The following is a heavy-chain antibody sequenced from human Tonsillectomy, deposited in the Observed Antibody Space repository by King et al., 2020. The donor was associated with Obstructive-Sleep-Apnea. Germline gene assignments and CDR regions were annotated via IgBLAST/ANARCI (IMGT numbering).Heavy chain of an antibody. J-gene: IGHJ4*02. CDR3: AKYYDILTGYSYFDY. CDR1: GYCFTSYL. V-gene: IGHV5-10-1*01. Sequence: QLVQSGAEVKKPGESLRISCNGYGYCFTSYLISWCLHLPGKVLGWMGRIDPNNSYYHYSPAFQGHVTISADKSISTAYLQWSSLKASDTAMYYCAKYYDILTGYSYFDYWGQGTLVTVSS. D-gene: IGHD3-9*01. CDR2: IDPNNSYY.